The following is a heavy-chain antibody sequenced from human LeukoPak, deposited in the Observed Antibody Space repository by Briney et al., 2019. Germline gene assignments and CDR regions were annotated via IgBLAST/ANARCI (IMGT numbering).Heavy chain of an antibody. CDR1: GYTFTDYY. Sequence: ASVKVSCKASGYTFTDYYIHWVRQAPGQGLEWMGWINPNSRGTNYAQKFQGRVTMTRDMSTTIAYMELTRLRSDDTAVYYCARGLVGGFDSWGLGTLVTLSP. CDR2: INPNSRGT. D-gene: IGHD6-6*01. CDR3: ARGLVGGFDS. V-gene: IGHV1-2*02. J-gene: IGHJ4*02.